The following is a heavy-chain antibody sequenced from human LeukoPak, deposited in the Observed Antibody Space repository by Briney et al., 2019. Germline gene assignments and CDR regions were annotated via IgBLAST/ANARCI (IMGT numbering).Heavy chain of an antibody. CDR3: TTGSSGVGRDIVVVPAAIDPSPFDY. D-gene: IGHD2-2*01. V-gene: IGHV3-15*01. Sequence: GRALRLSCAASGFTFSNAWMSWVRPAPGKGLAWVGRIKSKTDGGTTDYAPPVKGRFTISRDDSKNTLYLQMNSLKTEDTAVYYCTTGSSGVGRDIVVVPAAIDPSPFDYWGQGTLVTVSS. CDR1: GFTFSNAW. CDR2: IKSKTDGGTT. J-gene: IGHJ4*02.